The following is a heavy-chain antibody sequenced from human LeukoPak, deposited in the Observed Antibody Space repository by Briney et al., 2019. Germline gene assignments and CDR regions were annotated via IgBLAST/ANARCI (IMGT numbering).Heavy chain of an antibody. CDR3: AELGITMIGGV. V-gene: IGHV3-23*01. J-gene: IGHJ6*04. D-gene: IGHD3-10*02. CDR1: GFTFSSYA. CDR2: ISGSGGST. Sequence: GGSLRLSCAASGFTFSSYAMSWVRQAPGKGLEWVSAISGSGGSTYYADSVKGRFTISRDNSKNTLYLEVISLTAEDTAVYYCAELGITMIGGVWGKGTTVTISS.